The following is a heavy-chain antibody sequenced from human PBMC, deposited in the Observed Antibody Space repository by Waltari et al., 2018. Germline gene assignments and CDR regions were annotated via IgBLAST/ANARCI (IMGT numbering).Heavy chain of an antibody. CDR1: GFTFSSYS. Sequence: EVQLVESGGGLVQPGGSLRLSCAASGFTFSSYSMNWVRQAPGKGLGGVSYISSTSSTIYYADAWKGRFTLSRDNANNSLYLQMNSLRAEDTAVYYCARDRGHIVVVSDFDYWGQGTLVTGSS. J-gene: IGHJ4*02. CDR2: ISSTSSTI. CDR3: ARDRGHIVVVSDFDY. D-gene: IGHD2-21*01. V-gene: IGHV3-48*04.